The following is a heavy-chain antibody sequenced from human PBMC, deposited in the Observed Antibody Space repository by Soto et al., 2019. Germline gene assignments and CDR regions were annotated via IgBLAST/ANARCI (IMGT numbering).Heavy chain of an antibody. D-gene: IGHD3-10*01. CDR1: GCTFSTAA. CDR2: IMPIFRTA. J-gene: IGHJ6*02. Sequence: QVQVVQSGAEMKKPGSSVKVSCKTSGCTFSTAAISWVRQAPGQGLEWMGGIMPIFRTADYAQKFQGRVTITAEESATTAYVELSSLTSEDTAVYYCARDKDRGQFGGNYYYVMDVWGQGTTVTVTS. CDR3: ARDKDRGQFGGNYYYVMDV. V-gene: IGHV1-69*12.